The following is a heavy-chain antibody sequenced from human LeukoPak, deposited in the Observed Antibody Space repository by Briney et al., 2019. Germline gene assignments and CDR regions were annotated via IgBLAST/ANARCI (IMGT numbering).Heavy chain of an antibody. D-gene: IGHD2-2*01. CDR1: GGSFSSYY. CDR2: IYYSGST. CDR3: ARDRLVVPAYYYYGMDV. V-gene: IGHV4-59*01. J-gene: IGHJ6*02. Sequence: SETLSLTCAVYGGSFSSYYWSWIRQPPGKGLEWIGYIYYSGSTNYNPSLKSRVTISVDTSKNQFSLKLSSVTAADTAVYYCARDRLVVPAYYYYGMDVWGQGTTVTVSS.